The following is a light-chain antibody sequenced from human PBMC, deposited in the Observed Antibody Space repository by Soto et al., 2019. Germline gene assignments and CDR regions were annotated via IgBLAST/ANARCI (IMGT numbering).Light chain of an antibody. CDR3: QKYNSDPIT. CDR2: AAS. CDR1: QGISNY. J-gene: IGKJ5*01. V-gene: IGKV1-27*01. Sequence: DIRMTQSPSSLSASVGDRVTITCWASQGISNYLAWYQKKPGKVPKLLIYAASTLQSGVPSRLSGSGYGTDLTITISSMQTEDVETYYCQKYNSDPITFGQGTRLEIK.